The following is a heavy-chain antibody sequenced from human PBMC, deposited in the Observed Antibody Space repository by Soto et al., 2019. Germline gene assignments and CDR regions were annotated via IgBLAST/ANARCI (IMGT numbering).Heavy chain of an antibody. CDR3: AREGIAAAGPDY. D-gene: IGHD6-13*01. V-gene: IGHV4-34*01. CDR1: GGSFSGYY. CDR2: INHSGST. Sequence: QVQLQQWGAGLLKPSETLSLTCAVYGGSFSGYYWSWIRQPPGKGLEWIGEINHSGSTNYNPSLKSRVTISVDTSKNQFSLKLSSVTAADTAVYYGAREGIAAAGPDYWGQGTLVTVSS. J-gene: IGHJ4*02.